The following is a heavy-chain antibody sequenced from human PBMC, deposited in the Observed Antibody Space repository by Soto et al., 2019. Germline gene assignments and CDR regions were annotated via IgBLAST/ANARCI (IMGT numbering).Heavy chain of an antibody. CDR3: ARDTVESSGWQVDWFDP. Sequence: QVQLVESGGGVVQPGRSLRLSCAASGFTFSSYAMHWVRQAPGKGLEWVAVISYDGSNQYYADSVKGRFTISRDNSKNTLYLKRTGLRAEHTAVYYCARDTVESSGWQVDWFDPWGQGTLVTVSS. CDR1: GFTFSSYA. CDR2: ISYDGSNQ. D-gene: IGHD6-19*01. J-gene: IGHJ5*02. V-gene: IGHV3-30-3*01.